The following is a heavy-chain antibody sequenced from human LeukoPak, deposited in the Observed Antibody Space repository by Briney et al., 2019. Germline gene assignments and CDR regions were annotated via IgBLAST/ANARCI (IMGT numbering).Heavy chain of an antibody. D-gene: IGHD2-15*01. V-gene: IGHV4-59*08. J-gene: IGHJ4*02. CDR1: GGSISSYY. CDR3: ARAVVAAALFDY. CDR2: IYYSGST. Sequence: PSETLSLTCTVSGGSISSYYWSWIRQPPGKGLEWIGYIYYSGSTNYNPSLKSRVTISVDTSKNQFSLKLSSVTAADTAVYYCARAVVAAALFDYWGQGTLVTVSS.